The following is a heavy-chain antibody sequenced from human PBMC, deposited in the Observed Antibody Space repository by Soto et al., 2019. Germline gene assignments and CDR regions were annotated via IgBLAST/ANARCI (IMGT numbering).Heavy chain of an antibody. V-gene: IGHV4-30-2*01. CDR1: GDSYSISTYS. CDR3: AGMPYTSGLRPDT. Sequence: SETLSLTCNMSGDSYSISTYSCSWIRQPPGKALQWIGFIYSSVVTSYNPSLASRVSISLDRSNNQCSLELKSVTAADTAGYFCAGMPYTSGLRPDTWGPGTLVSGAS. D-gene: IGHD6-19*01. J-gene: IGHJ5*02. CDR2: IYSSVVT.